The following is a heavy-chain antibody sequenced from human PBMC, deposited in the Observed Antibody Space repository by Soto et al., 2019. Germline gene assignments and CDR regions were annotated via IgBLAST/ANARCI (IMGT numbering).Heavy chain of an antibody. CDR2: IIPIFGTA. J-gene: IGHJ4*02. CDR3: ASSPLAYYDSSGNHWYFAY. CDR1: GGTFSSYA. D-gene: IGHD3-22*01. Sequence: SVKVSCKASGGTFSSYAISWVRQAPGQGLEWMGGIIPIFGTANYAQKFQGRVTITADESTSTAYMELSSLRSEDTAVYYCASSPLAYYDSSGNHWYFAYWGQGTLVTVSS. V-gene: IGHV1-69*13.